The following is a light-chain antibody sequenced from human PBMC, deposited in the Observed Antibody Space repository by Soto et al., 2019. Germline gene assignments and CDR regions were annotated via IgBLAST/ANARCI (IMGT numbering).Light chain of an antibody. J-gene: IGLJ3*02. V-gene: IGLV1-40*01. CDR2: ANS. CDR3: QSYDSSLSRGV. CDR1: SSNIGAGYD. Sequence: QSVLTQPPSVSGAPGQRVTISCTGSSSNIGAGYDVHWYQQLPGTAPKLLIYANSNRPSGAPDRFSGSKSGTSASLAITGLQAEDEADYYCQSYDSSLSRGVFGGGTKLTVL.